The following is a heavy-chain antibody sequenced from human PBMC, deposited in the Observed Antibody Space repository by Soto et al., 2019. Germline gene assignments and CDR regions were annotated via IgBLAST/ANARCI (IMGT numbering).Heavy chain of an antibody. CDR3: ASEGYYDSSGHTDAFDI. CDR2: ISSSSSTI. CDR1: GFTFSSYS. J-gene: IGHJ3*02. Sequence: GGSLRLSCAASGFTFSSYSMNWVRQAPGKGLEWVSYISSSSSTIYYADAVKGRFTISRDNAKNSLYLQMNSLRDEDTAVYYCASEGYYDSSGHTDAFDIWGQGTMVTVSS. D-gene: IGHD3-22*01. V-gene: IGHV3-48*02.